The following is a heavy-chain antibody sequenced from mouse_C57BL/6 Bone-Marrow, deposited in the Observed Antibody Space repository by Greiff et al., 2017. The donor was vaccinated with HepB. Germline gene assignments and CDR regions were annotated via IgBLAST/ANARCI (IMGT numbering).Heavy chain of an antibody. CDR1: GFTFSDYG. V-gene: IGHV5-17*01. Sequence: EVKLMESGGGLVKPGGSLKLSCAASGFTFSDYGMHWVRQAPEKGLEWVAYISSGSSTIYYADTVKGRFTISRDNAKNTLFLQMTSLRSEDTAMYYCAKNSYFDYWGQGTTLTVSS. CDR3: AKNSYFDY. J-gene: IGHJ2*01. CDR2: ISSGSSTI.